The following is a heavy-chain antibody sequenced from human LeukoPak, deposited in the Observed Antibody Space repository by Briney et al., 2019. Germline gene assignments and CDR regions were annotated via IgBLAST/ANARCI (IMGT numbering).Heavy chain of an antibody. D-gene: IGHD2-15*01. J-gene: IGHJ5*02. Sequence: GGSLRLSCTPSGFSFGDYAVGWFRQAPGMGLEWLGFIRSKTYGGTSEYAASLKGRFTISRDDSKSIAYLQMNSLKIEDTAVYYCGRAPRPVAWNWFDPWGQGTLVTVSS. CDR2: IRSKTYGGTS. CDR1: GFSFGDYA. V-gene: IGHV3-49*03. CDR3: GRAPRPVAWNWFDP.